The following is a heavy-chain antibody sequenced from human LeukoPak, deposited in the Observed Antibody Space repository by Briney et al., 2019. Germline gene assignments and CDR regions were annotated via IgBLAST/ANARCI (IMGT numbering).Heavy chain of an antibody. CDR2: ISSSTSTI. D-gene: IGHD4-17*01. J-gene: IGHJ4*02. CDR1: GFTFSSYT. CDR3: ARDYYGDYYFDY. Sequence: GGSLRLSCAASGFTFSSYTMNWVSQAPGKRMEWVSSISSSTSTINYADSVKGRFTIFTDNAKNSLYMQTNSLRAADTFMSLCARDYYGDYYFDYWGQGTLVTVAS. V-gene: IGHV3-48*01.